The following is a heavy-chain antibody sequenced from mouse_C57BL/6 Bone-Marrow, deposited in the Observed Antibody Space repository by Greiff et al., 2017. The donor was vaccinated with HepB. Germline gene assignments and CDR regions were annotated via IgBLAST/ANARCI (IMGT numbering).Heavy chain of an antibody. D-gene: IGHD1-1*01. Sequence: EVMLVESGGGLVKPGGSLKLSCAASGFTFSSYAMSWVRQTPEKRLEWVATISDGGSYTYYPDNVKGRFTISRDNAKNNLYLQMSHLKSEDTAMYYCARGYYGSSYYWGQGTTLTVSS. V-gene: IGHV5-4*03. CDR2: ISDGGSYT. J-gene: IGHJ2*01. CDR1: GFTFSSYA. CDR3: ARGYYGSSYY.